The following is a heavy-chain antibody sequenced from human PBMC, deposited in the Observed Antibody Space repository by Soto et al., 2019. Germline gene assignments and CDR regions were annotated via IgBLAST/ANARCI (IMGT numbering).Heavy chain of an antibody. CDR3: TRDGPPLDY. V-gene: IGHV1-18*01. CDR2: ISAYNGNT. J-gene: IGHJ4*02. Sequence: QVQLVQSGAELKKPGASVKVSCKASGYTFTTYAISWVRQAPGQGLEWMGWISAYNGNTNYAQNLQGRVTMTTDTSTSTADMKLRSLESEDAAVYSCTRDGPPLDYWGQGTLVTVSS. CDR1: GYTFTTYA.